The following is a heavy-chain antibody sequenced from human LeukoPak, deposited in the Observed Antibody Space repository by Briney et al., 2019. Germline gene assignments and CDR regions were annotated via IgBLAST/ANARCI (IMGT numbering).Heavy chain of an antibody. CDR3: AGPSGGGGYSSYFDY. CDR1: GGSISSSSYY. CDR2: IYYSGST. D-gene: IGHD3-16*01. Sequence: SETLSLTCTVSGGSISSSSYYWGWIRQPPGKGLERIGSIYYSGSTYYNPSLKSRVTISVDTSKNQFSLKLSSVTAADTAVYYCAGPSGGGGYSSYFDYWGQGTLVTVSS. J-gene: IGHJ4*02. V-gene: IGHV4-39*01.